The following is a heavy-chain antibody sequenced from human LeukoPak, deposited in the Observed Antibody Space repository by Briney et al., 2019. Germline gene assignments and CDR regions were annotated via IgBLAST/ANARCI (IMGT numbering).Heavy chain of an antibody. V-gene: IGHV1-18*01. D-gene: IGHD2-21*02. CDR3: ASVRRYCGGDCYLDWFDP. J-gene: IGHJ5*02. Sequence: GASVKVSCKASGYTFTSYAMNWVRQAPGQGLEWMGWISAYNGNTNYAQKLQGRVTMTTDTSTSTAYMELRSLRSDDTAVYYCASVRRYCGGDCYLDWFDPWGQGTLVTVSS. CDR2: ISAYNGNT. CDR1: GYTFTSYA.